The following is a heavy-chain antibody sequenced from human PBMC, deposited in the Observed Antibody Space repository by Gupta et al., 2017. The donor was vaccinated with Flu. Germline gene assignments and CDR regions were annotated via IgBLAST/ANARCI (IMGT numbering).Heavy chain of an antibody. J-gene: IGHJ6*02. CDR3: AKGDGGATYYGVDV. CDR2: ISGSGGTT. V-gene: IGHV3-23*01. Sequence: EVELLESGGGLVQPGGSLRLSCEASGFIFSGYAMNWVRQAPGKGLEWVAGISGSGGTTNYADSVKGRFSISRDISKKTMYMEMKSLRAEDTAVYFCAKGDGGATYYGVDVWGQGTTVTVSS. CDR1: GFIFSGYA. D-gene: IGHD1-26*01.